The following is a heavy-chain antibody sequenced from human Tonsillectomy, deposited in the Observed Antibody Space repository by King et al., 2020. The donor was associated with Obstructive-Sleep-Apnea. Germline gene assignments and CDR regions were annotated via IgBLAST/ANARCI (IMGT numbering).Heavy chain of an antibody. J-gene: IGHJ4*02. V-gene: IGHV4-38-2*02. CDR3: ARIYSGYDYYDSSGYRYYFDY. D-gene: IGHD3-22*01. CDR1: GYSISSGYY. CDR2: IYHSGST. Sequence: QMQLQESGPGLVKPSETLSLTCTVSGYSISSGYYWGWIRQPPGKGLEWIGSIYHSGSTYYNPSLKSRVTISVDTSKNQFSLKLSSVTAADTAVYYCARIYSGYDYYDSSGYRYYFDYWGQGTLVTVSS.